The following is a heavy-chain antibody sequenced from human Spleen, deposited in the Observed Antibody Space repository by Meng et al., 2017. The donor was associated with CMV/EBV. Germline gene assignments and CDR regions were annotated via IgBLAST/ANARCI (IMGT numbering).Heavy chain of an antibody. Sequence: GESLKISCAASGFTFSSYAMSWVRQAPGKGLEWVSAISGSGGSTYYADSVKGRFTISRDNSKNTLYLQMNSLRAEDTAVYYCARGGVNHALDLWGQGTMVTVSS. CDR3: ARGGVNHALDL. D-gene: IGHD1-14*01. CDR2: ISGSGGST. CDR1: GFTFSSYA. V-gene: IGHV3-23*01. J-gene: IGHJ3*01.